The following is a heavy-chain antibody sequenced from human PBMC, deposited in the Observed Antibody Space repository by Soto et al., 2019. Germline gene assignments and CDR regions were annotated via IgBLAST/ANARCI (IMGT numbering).Heavy chain of an antibody. J-gene: IGHJ6*02. Sequence: QVQLVQSGAEVRKSGASVKLSCKASGYTFSDYFIQWLRQAPGQGLEWVAWINPKTAATNYAKKFQDRVTVTSDTSFSTAYLELTRLRPDDTALYYCARIKWGLDYYSGMDVWGQGTAVSVSS. CDR3: ARIKWGLDYYSGMDV. V-gene: IGHV1-2*02. D-gene: IGHD1-26*01. CDR2: INPKTAAT. CDR1: GYTFSDYF.